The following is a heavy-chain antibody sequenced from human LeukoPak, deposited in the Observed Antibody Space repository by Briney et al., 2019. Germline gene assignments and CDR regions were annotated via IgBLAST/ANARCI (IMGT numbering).Heavy chain of an antibody. CDR1: GFTFSSFA. J-gene: IGHJ4*02. V-gene: IGHV3-23*01. CDR3: AKGLYSSGWYFDY. Sequence: PGGSLRLSCAASGFTFSSFAMSWVRQAPGKGLEWVSVISGGGSSTYYADSVKGRFTISRDNSKNTLYLQMNSLRADDTAVYYCAKGLYSSGWYFDYWGQGTLVTVSS. CDR2: ISGGGSST. D-gene: IGHD6-19*01.